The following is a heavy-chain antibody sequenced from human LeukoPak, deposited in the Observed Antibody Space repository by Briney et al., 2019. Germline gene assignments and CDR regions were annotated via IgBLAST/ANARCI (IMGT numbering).Heavy chain of an antibody. Sequence: GSLRLSCAASGFTFSSYSMNWVRQAPGKGLEWVSSISSSSSYIYYADSVKGRFTISRDNAKNSLYLQMNSLRAEDTAVYYCARHGYCSSTSCYYYYGMDVWGQGTTVTVSS. D-gene: IGHD2-2*03. CDR2: ISSSSSYI. V-gene: IGHV3-21*01. CDR3: ARHGYCSSTSCYYYYGMDV. J-gene: IGHJ6*02. CDR1: GFTFSSYS.